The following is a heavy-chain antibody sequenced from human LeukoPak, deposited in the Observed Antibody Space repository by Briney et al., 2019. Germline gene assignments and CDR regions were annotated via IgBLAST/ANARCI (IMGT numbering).Heavy chain of an antibody. D-gene: IGHD5-18*01. CDR3: ARDAPSETTMVSAFDI. J-gene: IGHJ3*02. Sequence: SVKVSCKASGYTFTGYYMHWVRQAPGQGLEWMGGIIPIFGTANYAQRFQGRVTITADESTNTAYLQLSSLRSEDTAVYFCARDAPSETTMVSAFDIWGQGTMVTVSS. CDR1: GYTFTGYY. CDR2: IIPIFGTA. V-gene: IGHV1-69*13.